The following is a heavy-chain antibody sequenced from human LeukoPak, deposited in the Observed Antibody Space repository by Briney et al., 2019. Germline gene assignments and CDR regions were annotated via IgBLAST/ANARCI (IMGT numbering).Heavy chain of an antibody. CDR2: ISGSGGNT. V-gene: IGHV3-23*01. CDR1: GFTFSSYA. Sequence: PGGSLRLSCAASGFTFSSYAMSWVRQAPGKGLEWGSAISGSGGNTYYADSVKGRFTISRDSSNNTLYLQMNSLRAEDTAVYYCANGIDSTGYYPFDYWGQGTLVTVSS. D-gene: IGHD3-22*01. CDR3: ANGIDSTGYYPFDY. J-gene: IGHJ4*02.